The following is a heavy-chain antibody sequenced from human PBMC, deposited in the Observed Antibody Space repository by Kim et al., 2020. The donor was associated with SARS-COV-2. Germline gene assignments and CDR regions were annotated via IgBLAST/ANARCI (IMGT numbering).Heavy chain of an antibody. Sequence: SQTLSLTCAISGDSVSSDSVTWNWLRQSPSRGLEWLGRADYKSKWYNDYAISMKSRITINPDTSKNQFSLRLNSVTPEDTAVYYCARDPGWLDFAYCGLGSLVTVSS. D-gene: IGHD6-19*01. V-gene: IGHV6-1*01. CDR2: ADYKSKWYN. J-gene: IGHJ4*02. CDR3: ARDPGWLDFAY. CDR1: GDSVSSDSVT.